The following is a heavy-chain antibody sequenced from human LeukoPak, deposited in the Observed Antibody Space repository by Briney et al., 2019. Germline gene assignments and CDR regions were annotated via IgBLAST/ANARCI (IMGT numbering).Heavy chain of an antibody. D-gene: IGHD2-15*01. CDR3: AKSPEGYCSGGTCYLYFDY. CDR1: GFTFSTYS. J-gene: IGHJ4*02. CDR2: ISSSSSYI. Sequence: GGSLRLSCAASGFTFSTYSMNWVRRAPGKGLEWVSSISSSSSYIYYADSVKGRFTISRDNAKNSLYLQMDSLRAEDTAVFYCAKSPEGYCSGGTCYLYFDYWGQGSLVTVSS. V-gene: IGHV3-21*06.